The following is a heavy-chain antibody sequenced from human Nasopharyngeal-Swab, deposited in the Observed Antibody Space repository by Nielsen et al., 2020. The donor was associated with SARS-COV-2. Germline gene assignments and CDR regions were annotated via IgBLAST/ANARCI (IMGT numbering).Heavy chain of an antibody. CDR1: GGSISSGGYY. J-gene: IGHJ6*03. D-gene: IGHD3-3*01. V-gene: IGHV4-31*03. Sequence: LRLSCTVPGGSISSGGYYWSWIRQHPGKGLEWIGYIYYSGSTYYNPSLKSRVTISVDTSKNQFSLKLSSVTAADTAVYYCARAGDFWSGWSANYYMDVWGKGTTVTVSS. CDR3: ARAGDFWSGWSANYYMDV. CDR2: IYYSGST.